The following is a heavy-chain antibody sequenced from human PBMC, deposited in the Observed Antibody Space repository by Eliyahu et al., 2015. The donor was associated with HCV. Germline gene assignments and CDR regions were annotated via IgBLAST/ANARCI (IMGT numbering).Heavy chain of an antibody. CDR3: ARGLYSGSYPGAFDY. Sequence: QLQLQESGPGLVKPSETLSLTCTVSGGSISSSSYYWGWIRQPPGKGLEWIGSIYYSGSTYYNPSLKSRVTISVDTSKNQFSLKLSSVTAADTAVYYCARGLYSGSYPGAFDYWGQGTLVTVSS. J-gene: IGHJ4*02. CDR2: IYYSGST. D-gene: IGHD1-26*01. V-gene: IGHV4-39*01. CDR1: GGSISSSSYY.